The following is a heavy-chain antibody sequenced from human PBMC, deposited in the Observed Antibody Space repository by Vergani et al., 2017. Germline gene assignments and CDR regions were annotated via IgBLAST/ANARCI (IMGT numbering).Heavy chain of an antibody. J-gene: IGHJ5*02. D-gene: IGHD3-10*01. CDR2: SYTSGAT. V-gene: IGHV4-61*02. CDR3: GRVADFYGLGSRLLDL. Sequence: QVQLQESGPGLVKPSQTLSLTCTVSGGSFSTGGQSWTWLRQSAGKGLEWFGRSYTSGATNYNPSLRSRAIMSVDASKNQFSLKLNSVTAADTAVYYCGRVADFYGLGSRLLDLWGQGILVTVSS. CDR1: GGSFSTGGQS.